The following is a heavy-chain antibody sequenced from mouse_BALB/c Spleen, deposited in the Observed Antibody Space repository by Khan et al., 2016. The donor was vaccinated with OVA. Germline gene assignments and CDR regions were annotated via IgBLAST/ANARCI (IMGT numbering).Heavy chain of an antibody. V-gene: IGHV5-17*02. CDR1: GFTFNSYG. CDR3: ATSYFYWYYFDF. CDR2: ISGDSNTI. Sequence: DVQLVESGGGLVQPGRSQKLSCAASGFTFNSYGMHWVRQAPEKGLEWVAYISGDSNTIYYADTVKGRFTISRDNPKNTLFLQMTILMSEDTAMYYCATSYFYWYYFDFWGPGTTLTVS. D-gene: IGHD1-1*01. J-gene: IGHJ2*01.